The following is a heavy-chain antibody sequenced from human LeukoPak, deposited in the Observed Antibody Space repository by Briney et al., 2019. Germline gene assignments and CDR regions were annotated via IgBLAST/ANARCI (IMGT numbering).Heavy chain of an antibody. D-gene: IGHD3-10*01. V-gene: IGHV4-39*07. CDR3: ARSSVGSGSNFDY. J-gene: IGHJ4*02. CDR2: IYYSGST. CDR1: GGSISSSSYY. Sequence: SETLSLTCTVSGGSISSSSYYWGWIRQPPGKGLEWIGCIYYSGSTYYNPSLKSRVTMSVDTSKNHFSLNLSSVTAADTAMYYCARSSVGSGSNFDYWGQGTLVTVSS.